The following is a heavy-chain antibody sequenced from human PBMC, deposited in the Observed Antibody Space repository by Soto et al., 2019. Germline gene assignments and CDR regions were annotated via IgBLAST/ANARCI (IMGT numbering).Heavy chain of an antibody. CDR2: ISDGGDLI. Sequence: GGSLRLSCAASGFPFSNHAMSWVRQAPGKGLEWVSGISDGGDLIYYADSVKGRFSMSRDNSENTLYLQMNSLRAEDTAVYYCAKDFYDSSGYSGMPAFDIWGQGTMVTVSS. CDR1: GFPFSNHA. D-gene: IGHD3-22*01. CDR3: AKDFYDSSGYSGMPAFDI. V-gene: IGHV3-23*01. J-gene: IGHJ3*02.